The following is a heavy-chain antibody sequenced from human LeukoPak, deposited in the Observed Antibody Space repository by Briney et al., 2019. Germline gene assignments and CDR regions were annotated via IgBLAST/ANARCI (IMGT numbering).Heavy chain of an antibody. CDR1: GGSISSTTYY. Sequence: SETLSLTCTVSGGSISSTTYYWGWIRQPPGKRLEWIGTIFHSGSTYHNPSLKSRLTISVDTSKNQFSLILSSVTAADTAVYYCAVGGWRLTFGGVVVPDAFDIWGQGTMVIVS. V-gene: IGHV4-39*01. J-gene: IGHJ3*02. D-gene: IGHD3-16*02. CDR3: AVGGWRLTFGGVVVPDAFDI. CDR2: IFHSGST.